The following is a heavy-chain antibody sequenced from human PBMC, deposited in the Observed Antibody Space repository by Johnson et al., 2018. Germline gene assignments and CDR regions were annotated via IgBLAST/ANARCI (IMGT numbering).Heavy chain of an antibody. V-gene: IGHV3-11*04. J-gene: IGHJ3*01. D-gene: IGHD2-2*01. Sequence: QVQLVESGGGLVNPGGSLRLSCAASGFTFIDYYMTWFRQAPGKGLEWVSYISSSGGTTYYADSVKGRFTISRDNANNSLFLQMNSLRAEATAVDYCSRVQSGDGATMRNDAFDVWGQGTMVTVSS. CDR1: GFTFIDYY. CDR3: SRVQSGDGATMRNDAFDV. CDR2: ISSSGGTT.